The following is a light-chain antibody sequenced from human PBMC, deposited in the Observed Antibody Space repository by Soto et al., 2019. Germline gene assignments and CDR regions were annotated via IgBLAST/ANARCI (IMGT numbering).Light chain of an antibody. CDR3: QHYDRSVPIT. CDR1: QSVNSAN. V-gene: IGKV3-20*01. CDR2: GAS. J-gene: IGKJ5*01. Sequence: EFVLTQSPGTLSLSQGEGVTLSCRASQSVNSANLAWYQQKPGQAPRLLMYGASVRATGIPDRFSGGGSGTDFTLTISRLEPEDFAVYYSQHYDRSVPITFGQGTRLEIK.